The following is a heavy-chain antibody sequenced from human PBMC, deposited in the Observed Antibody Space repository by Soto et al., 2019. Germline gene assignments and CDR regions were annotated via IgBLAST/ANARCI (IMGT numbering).Heavy chain of an antibody. Sequence: GGSLRLSCAASGFTFSSYGMHWVRQAPGKGLEWVAVISYDGSNKYYADSVKGRFTISRDNSKNTLYLQMNSLRAEDTAVYYCAKALAYCGGDCYSNYYYYGMDVWGQGTTVTVSS. CDR3: AKALAYCGGDCYSNYYYYGMDV. J-gene: IGHJ6*02. CDR2: ISYDGSNK. D-gene: IGHD2-21*02. V-gene: IGHV3-30*18. CDR1: GFTFSSYG.